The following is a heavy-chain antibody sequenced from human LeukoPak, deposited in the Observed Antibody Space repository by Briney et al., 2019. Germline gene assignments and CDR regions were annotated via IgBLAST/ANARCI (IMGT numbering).Heavy chain of an antibody. CDR1: GFTFSSYG. Sequence: PGRSLRLSCAASGFTFSSYGTHWVRQAPGKGLEWVAVIWYDGSNKYYADSVKGRFTISRDNSKNTLYLQMNSLRAEDTAVYYCAKDRLGDTASDYYYMDVWGKGTTVTVSS. V-gene: IGHV3-33*06. CDR3: AKDRLGDTASDYYYMDV. J-gene: IGHJ6*03. CDR2: IWYDGSNK. D-gene: IGHD5-18*01.